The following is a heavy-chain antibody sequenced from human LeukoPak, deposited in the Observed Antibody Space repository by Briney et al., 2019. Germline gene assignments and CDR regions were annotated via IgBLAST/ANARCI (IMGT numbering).Heavy chain of an antibody. Sequence: ASVNDSCKASGYTFTGYYMYWVRQAPGQGLEWMGWINPNSGGTKYAQKLQGRVSMTRETSISTAYVELSRLRSDDTAVYDCARDKMSSGWFISDYWGQGTLVTVSS. V-gene: IGHV1-2*02. D-gene: IGHD6-19*01. CDR1: GYTFTGYY. J-gene: IGHJ4*02. CDR3: ARDKMSSGWFISDY. CDR2: INPNSGGT.